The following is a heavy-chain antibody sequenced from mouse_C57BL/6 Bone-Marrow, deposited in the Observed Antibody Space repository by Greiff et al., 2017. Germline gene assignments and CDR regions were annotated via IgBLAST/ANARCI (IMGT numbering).Heavy chain of an antibody. CDR2: IYPGSGST. V-gene: IGHV1-55*01. Sequence: QVQLQQPGAELVKPGASVKMSCKASGYTFTSYWLTWVKQRPGQGLEWIGDIYPGSGSTNYNEKFKSKATLTVDTSSSTAYMQLSSLTSGDSAVYYCARSLYYYGSDYWGQGTTLTVSS. D-gene: IGHD1-1*01. CDR3: ARSLYYYGSDY. J-gene: IGHJ2*01. CDR1: GYTFTSYW.